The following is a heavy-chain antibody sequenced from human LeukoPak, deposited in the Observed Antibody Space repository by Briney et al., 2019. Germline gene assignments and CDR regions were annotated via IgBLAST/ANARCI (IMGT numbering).Heavy chain of an antibody. J-gene: IGHJ6*02. V-gene: IGHV3-30*18. CDR3: EKATVNYFGSGSYPYYYGLDV. CDR1: GFTFSRYG. D-gene: IGHD3-10*01. Sequence: PGGSLRLSCAASGFTFSRYGMHWVRQAPGKGLEWVAIISYDGSHKYYADSVKGRFTISRDNSKNTLYLQMNSLRAEDTAVYYCEKATVNYFGSGSYPYYYGLDVWGQGTTVTVSS. CDR2: ISYDGSHK.